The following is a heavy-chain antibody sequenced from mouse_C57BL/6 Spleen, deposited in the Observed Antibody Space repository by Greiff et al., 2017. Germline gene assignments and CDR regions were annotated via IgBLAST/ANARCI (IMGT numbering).Heavy chain of an antibody. CDR1: GFTFSSYA. J-gene: IGHJ2*01. CDR2: ISDGGSYT. Sequence: DVKLVESGGGLVKPGGSLKLSCAASGFTFSSYAMSWVRQTPEKRLEWVATISDGGSYTYYPDNVKGRFTISRDNAKNNLYLQMSHLKSEDTAMYYCARDGNYEGFDYWGQGTTLTVSS. V-gene: IGHV5-4*01. CDR3: ARDGNYEGFDY. D-gene: IGHD2-1*01.